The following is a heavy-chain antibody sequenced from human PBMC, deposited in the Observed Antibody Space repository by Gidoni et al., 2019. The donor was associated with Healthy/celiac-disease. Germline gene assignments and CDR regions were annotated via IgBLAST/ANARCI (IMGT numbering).Heavy chain of an antibody. J-gene: IGHJ3*02. D-gene: IGHD3-16*02. CDR2: IIPIFGTA. V-gene: IGHV1-69*12. Sequence: QLVQSGAEVKKPGSSVKVSCKASGGTFSSYAISWVRQAPGQGLEWMGGIIPIFGTAHYAQKFQGRVTITADESTSTAYMELSSLRSEDTAVYYCARGPTGPEYDYVWGSYRYDAFDIWGQGTMVTVSS. CDR1: GGTFSSYA. CDR3: ARGPTGPEYDYVWGSYRYDAFDI.